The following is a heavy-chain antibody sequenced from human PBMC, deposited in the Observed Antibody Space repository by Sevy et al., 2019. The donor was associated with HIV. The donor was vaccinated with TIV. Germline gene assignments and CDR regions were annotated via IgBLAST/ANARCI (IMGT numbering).Heavy chain of an antibody. V-gene: IGHV3-13*01. CDR3: ARGEGSGSYSPYDY. CDR1: GFTFSSYD. CDR2: IGTAGDT. Sequence: GGSLRLSCAASGFTFSSYDMHWVRQATGKGLEWVSAIGTAGDTYYPGSVKGRFTISRENAKNSLYLQMNSLRAGDTAVYYCARGEGSGSYSPYDYWGQGTLVTVSS. D-gene: IGHD3-10*01. J-gene: IGHJ4*02.